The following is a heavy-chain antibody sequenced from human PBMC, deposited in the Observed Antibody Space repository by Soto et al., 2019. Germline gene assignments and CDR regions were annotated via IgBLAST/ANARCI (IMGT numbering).Heavy chain of an antibody. V-gene: IGHV3-13*01. CDR3: ASSTDYYDSSGPINAFDI. CDR1: GFTFSSYD. J-gene: IGHJ3*02. CDR2: IGTAGDT. Sequence: GGSLRLSCAASGFTFSSYDMHWVRQATGKGLEWVSAIGTAGDTYYPGSVKGRFTISRENAKNSLYLQMNSLRAEDTAVYYCASSTDYYDSSGPINAFDIWGQGTMVIVSS. D-gene: IGHD3-22*01.